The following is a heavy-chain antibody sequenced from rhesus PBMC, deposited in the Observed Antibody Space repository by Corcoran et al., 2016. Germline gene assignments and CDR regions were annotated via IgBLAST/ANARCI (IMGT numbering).Heavy chain of an antibody. V-gene: IGHV4-80*01. CDR2: FNGKSGST. CDR1: GASISSYW. D-gene: IGHD2-33*01. Sequence: QVQLQESGPGLVKPSENLSLTCAVSGASISSYWWSWIRQPPGKGLEWIGEFNGKSGSTYYNPSLKSRVTISKDASKNQFSLRLSSVTAADTAVYYCAREVAWGQGVLVTVSS. J-gene: IGHJ4*01. CDR3: AREVA.